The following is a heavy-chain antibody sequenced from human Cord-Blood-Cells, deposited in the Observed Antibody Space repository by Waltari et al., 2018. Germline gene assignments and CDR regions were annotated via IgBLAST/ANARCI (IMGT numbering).Heavy chain of an antibody. D-gene: IGHD6-13*01. V-gene: IGHV1-69*01. CDR1: GGTFSSYA. Sequence: QVQLVKSGAEVRKPGSSVRVSCKASGGTFSSYAIGWVRQAPGQGLEWMGGISPIFGTANYAQKFQGRVTITADESTSTAYMELSSLRSEDTAVYYCAKYSSSWKFDYWGQGTLVTVSS. J-gene: IGHJ4*02. CDR2: ISPIFGTA. CDR3: AKYSSSWKFDY.